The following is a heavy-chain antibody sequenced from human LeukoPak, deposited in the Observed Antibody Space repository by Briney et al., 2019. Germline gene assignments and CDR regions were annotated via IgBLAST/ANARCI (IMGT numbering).Heavy chain of an antibody. Sequence: PGGSLRLSCAASGFTFGTYAMSWVRQAPGKGLEWASSLSTSGGSTYYADSVKGRFTISRDNSQNTLYLQLNSLRAEDTAVYFCAKGGSWSHFDYWGQGTLVTVSS. D-gene: IGHD6-13*01. CDR3: AKGGSWSHFDY. J-gene: IGHJ4*02. CDR1: GFTFGTYA. CDR2: LSTSGGST. V-gene: IGHV3-23*01.